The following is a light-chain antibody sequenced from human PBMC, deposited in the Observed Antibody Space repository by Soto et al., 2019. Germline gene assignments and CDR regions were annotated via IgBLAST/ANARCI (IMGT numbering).Light chain of an antibody. V-gene: IGKV3-20*01. J-gene: IGKJ5*01. CDR1: QSVSNNY. CDR2: GAS. CDR3: QQYNNWPPIT. Sequence: IVLTQSPGTLSLSPGERATLSCRASQSVSNNYLAWYQQKPGQAPRPLIYGASNRATGIPDRFSGSGSGTDFTLTISSLQSEDFAVYYCQQYNNWPPITFGQGTRLEIK.